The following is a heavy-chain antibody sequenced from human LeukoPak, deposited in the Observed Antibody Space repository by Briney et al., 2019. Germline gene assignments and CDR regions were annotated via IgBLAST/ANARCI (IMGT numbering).Heavy chain of an antibody. Sequence: PSETLSLTCSVSGGSVRSYYWSWIRQPPGKGLEWIGDIDSSGSTIYNPSLRSRVTLSRDTSKNQFSLKLTSVTAADTAVYYCARGGTTVTSVLPGWGQGTLVTVSS. CDR3: ARGGTTVTSVLPG. V-gene: IGHV4-59*02. CDR2: IDSSGST. D-gene: IGHD4-17*01. CDR1: GGSVRSYY. J-gene: IGHJ4*02.